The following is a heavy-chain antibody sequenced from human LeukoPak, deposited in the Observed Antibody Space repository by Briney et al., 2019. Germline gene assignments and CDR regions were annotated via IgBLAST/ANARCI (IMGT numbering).Heavy chain of an antibody. J-gene: IGHJ6*04. CDR2: INHSGST. Sequence: PSETLSLTCAVYGGSFSGYYWSWIRQPPGKGLEWIGEINHSGSTNYNPSLKSRVTISVDTSKNQFSLKLSSVTAADTAAYYCARAPLYYYGSGSVYYYGMDVWGKGTTVTVSS. V-gene: IGHV4-34*01. CDR1: GGSFSGYY. D-gene: IGHD3-10*01. CDR3: ARAPLYYYGSGSVYYYGMDV.